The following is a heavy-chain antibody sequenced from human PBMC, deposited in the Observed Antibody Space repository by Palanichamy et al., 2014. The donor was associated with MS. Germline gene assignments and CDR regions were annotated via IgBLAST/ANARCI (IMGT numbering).Heavy chain of an antibody. CDR3: ATDPILEQSTFDY. V-gene: IGHV3-23*01. CDR1: RFPFNSQA. J-gene: IGHJ4*02. CDR2: IGGNGGST. D-gene: IGHD3-3*01. Sequence: EVQLLASGGGLVQPGGSLRLSCAVSRFPFNSQAMTWLRQAPGKGLEWVSIIGGNGGSTFFADSVEGRFNMSRDNSKNTVYLQVNNLRAEDTAVYYCATDPILEQSTFDYWGQGTLVTVSS.